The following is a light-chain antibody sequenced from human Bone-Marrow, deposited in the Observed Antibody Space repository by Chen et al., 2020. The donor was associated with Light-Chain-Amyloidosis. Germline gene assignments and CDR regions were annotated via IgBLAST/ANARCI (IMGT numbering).Light chain of an antibody. Sequence: SYVLTQPPSVSVAPGQTSSISCEGDNIVRQCVHWYQQRPGQAPVMVVFDDVNRPPGIPERFSGSNSGNTATLTISRVDVGDEADYYCQVWYSSRDYTDYVFGTGTRVTVL. J-gene: IGLJ1*01. V-gene: IGLV3-21*02. CDR2: DDV. CDR1: NIVRQC. CDR3: QVWYSSRDYTDYV.